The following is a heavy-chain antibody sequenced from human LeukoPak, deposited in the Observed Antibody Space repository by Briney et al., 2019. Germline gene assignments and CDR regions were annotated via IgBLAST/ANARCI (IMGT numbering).Heavy chain of an antibody. CDR3: ARDYGGSSPFDY. CDR2: ISSSGSSI. Sequence: GGSLRLSCAASGFTLSSYEMHWVRQAPGKGLEWVSYISSSGSSIYYADSVKGRFTISRDNAKNSLYLQMNSLRAEDTAVYYCARDYGGSSPFDYWGQGTLVTVSS. V-gene: IGHV3-48*03. D-gene: IGHD4-23*01. CDR1: GFTLSSYE. J-gene: IGHJ4*02.